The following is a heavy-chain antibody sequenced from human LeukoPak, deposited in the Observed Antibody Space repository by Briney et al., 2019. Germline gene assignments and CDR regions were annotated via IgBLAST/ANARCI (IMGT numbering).Heavy chain of an antibody. CDR1: GGSISSSSYY. V-gene: IGHV4-39*07. CDR2: IYYSGST. D-gene: IGHD6-19*01. J-gene: IGHJ4*02. Sequence: KPSETLSLTCTVSGGSISSSSYYWGWIRQPPGKGLEWIGSIYYSGSTYYNPSLKSRVTISVDPSKNQFSLKLSSVTAADTAVYYCARVAVAGPRAYFDYWGQGTLVTVSS. CDR3: ARVAVAGPRAYFDY.